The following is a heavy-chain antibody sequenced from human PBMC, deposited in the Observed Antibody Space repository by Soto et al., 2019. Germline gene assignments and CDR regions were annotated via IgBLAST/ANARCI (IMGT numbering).Heavy chain of an antibody. V-gene: IGHV4-34*01. CDR2: INHSGST. CDR1: GGSFSGYY. D-gene: IGHD2-2*01. Sequence: QVQLQQWGAGLLKPSETLSLTCAVYGGSFSGYYWSWIRQPPGKGLEGIGEINHSGSTNYNPSLKSRVTISVTTSKNQFSLKLGSVTAADTAGYYCARVPAVVPGAIEFWFDPWGQGTLVTVSS. CDR3: ARVPAVVPGAIEFWFDP. J-gene: IGHJ5*02.